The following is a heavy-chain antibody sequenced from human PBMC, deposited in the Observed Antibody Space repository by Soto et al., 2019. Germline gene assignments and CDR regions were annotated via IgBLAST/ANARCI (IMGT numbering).Heavy chain of an antibody. CDR1: GGSISSGGYY. CDR2: IYYSGST. D-gene: IGHD6-19*01. Sequence: LSLTCTVSGGSISSGGYYWSWIRQHPGKGLEWIGYIYYSGSTYYNPSLKSRVTISVDTSKNQFSLKLSSVTAADTAVYYCARDGYSSGWHYDYWGQGTLVTVSS. CDR3: ARDGYSSGWHYDY. J-gene: IGHJ4*02. V-gene: IGHV4-31*03.